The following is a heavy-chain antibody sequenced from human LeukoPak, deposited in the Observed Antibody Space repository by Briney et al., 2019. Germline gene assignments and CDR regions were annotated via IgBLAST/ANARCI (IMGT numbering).Heavy chain of an antibody. D-gene: IGHD6-6*01. CDR1: GLSFGDYT. V-gene: IGHV3-43*01. J-gene: IGHJ5*02. CDR2: ISRNGAAT. Sequence: PGGSLRLSCEASGLSFGDYTMHWVRQPPGKGLEWVSLISRNGAATKYADSVKGRFTISRDSSKNTLYLQMNSLRAEDTAVYYCAKDKGASYSSSPIDPWGQGTLVTVSS. CDR3: AKDKGASYSSSPIDP.